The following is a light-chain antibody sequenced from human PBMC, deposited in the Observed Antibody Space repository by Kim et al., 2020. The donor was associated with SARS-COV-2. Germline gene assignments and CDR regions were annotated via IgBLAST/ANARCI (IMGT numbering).Light chain of an antibody. CDR2: DAS. Sequence: SAEWGGVTSTCRTSQSIGGWLAWYQQKPGKAPKLLIYDASSVESGVPSRFSGSGSGTEFTLTISSLQPDDSATYYCQHHSTYPITFGQGTRLEIK. CDR1: QSIGGW. V-gene: IGKV1-5*01. CDR3: QHHSTYPIT. J-gene: IGKJ5*01.